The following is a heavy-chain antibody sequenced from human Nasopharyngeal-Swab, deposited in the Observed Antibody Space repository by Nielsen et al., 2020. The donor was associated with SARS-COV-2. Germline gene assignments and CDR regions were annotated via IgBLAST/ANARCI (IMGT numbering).Heavy chain of an antibody. V-gene: IGHV4-39*07. CDR2: IFSSGST. J-gene: IGHJ4*02. CDR3: ARDESGDYLGLPFDY. Sequence: GSLRLSCVVSGASISSRNNYWGWIRQSPGKGLEWIGTIFSSGSTYNPSLKSRVTVSVDTSKNQFSLKLTSVTAADTAVYYCARDESGDYLGLPFDYWGQGTLVTVSS. D-gene: IGHD4-17*01. CDR1: GASISSRNNY.